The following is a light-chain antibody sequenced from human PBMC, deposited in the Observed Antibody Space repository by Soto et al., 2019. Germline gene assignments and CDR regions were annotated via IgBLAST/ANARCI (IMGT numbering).Light chain of an antibody. CDR1: QTVNSDY. V-gene: IGKV3-20*01. CDR2: GAS. J-gene: IGKJ5*01. CDR3: QQYGTSLSIT. Sequence: VLLTPSPGTLSLSPGERATLSCRASQTVNSDYLAWYQQKPGQAPRLLIYGASSRASGIPDRFSGSGSGTDFTLTIRRLEPEDFAVYYCQQYGTSLSITFGQGTRLEIK.